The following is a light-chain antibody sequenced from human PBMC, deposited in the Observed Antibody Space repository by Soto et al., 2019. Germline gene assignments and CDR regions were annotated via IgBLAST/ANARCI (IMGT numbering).Light chain of an antibody. J-gene: IGLJ1*01. CDR1: ISDVSGYNF. V-gene: IGLV2-14*03. CDR2: DVS. Sequence: QSALTQPASVSGSPGQSITISCTGAISDVSGYNFVSWYQQYPGEAPKLMIYDVSNRPSGVSNRFSGSKSGNTASLTISGLQAEDEAVYYCSSYTSSNTYVFGTGTKLTVL. CDR3: SSYTSSNTYV.